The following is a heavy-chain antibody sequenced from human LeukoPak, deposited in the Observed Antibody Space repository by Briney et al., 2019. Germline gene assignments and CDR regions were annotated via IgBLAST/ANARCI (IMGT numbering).Heavy chain of an antibody. CDR1: GGSISSSSYY. CDR3: ARAGGDILTGYSYYYFDY. CDR2: IYYSGST. V-gene: IGHV4-39*01. D-gene: IGHD3-9*01. Sequence: SETLSLTCTVSGGSISSSSYYWGWIRQPPGTGLEWIGSIYYSGSTYYNPSLKSRVTISVDTSKNQFSLKLSSVTAADTAVYYCARAGGDILTGYSYYYFDYWGQGTLVTVSS. J-gene: IGHJ4*02.